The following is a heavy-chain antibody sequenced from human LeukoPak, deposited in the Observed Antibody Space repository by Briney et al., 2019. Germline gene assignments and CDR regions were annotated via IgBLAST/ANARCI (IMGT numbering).Heavy chain of an antibody. V-gene: IGHV4-59*08. D-gene: IGHD3-22*01. J-gene: IGHJ4*02. Sequence: SETLSLTCTVSGGSISSYYWSWIRQPPGKGLEWIGYIYYSGSTNYNPSLKSRVTISVDTSKNQFSLNLSSVTAADTAVYYCARRDSGDYYYWGQGTLVTVSS. CDR3: ARRDSGDYYY. CDR2: IYYSGST. CDR1: GGSISSYY.